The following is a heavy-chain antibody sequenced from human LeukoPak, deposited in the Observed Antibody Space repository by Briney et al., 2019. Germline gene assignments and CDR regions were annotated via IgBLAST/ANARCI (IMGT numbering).Heavy chain of an antibody. CDR2: IWYDGSNK. CDR1: GFTFSSYG. Sequence: GGSLRLSCAASGFTFSSYGMHGVRQAPGKGLAGVGVIWYDGSNKYYADSVKGRFTISRDNSKNTLYLQMNSLRAEDTAVYYCARDQGVVVVPAAMPIGYWGQGTLVTVSS. V-gene: IGHV3-33*01. J-gene: IGHJ4*02. D-gene: IGHD2-2*01. CDR3: ARDQGVVVVPAAMPIGY.